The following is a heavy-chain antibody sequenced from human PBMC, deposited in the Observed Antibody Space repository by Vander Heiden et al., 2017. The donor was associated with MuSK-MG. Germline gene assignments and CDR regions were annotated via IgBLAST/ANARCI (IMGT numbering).Heavy chain of an antibody. CDR3: ARLLGKTFDI. V-gene: IGHV4-39*01. Sequence: QLPLQESGPGLVKPSETLSLTCTVTGGPISSSSYYWGWTRQPPGKGLEWIGSIYYSGSTYYNPSLKSRVTISVDTSKNQFSLKLSSVTAADTAVYYCARLLGKTFDIWGQGTMVTVSS. CDR2: IYYSGST. J-gene: IGHJ3*02. CDR1: GGPISSSSYY.